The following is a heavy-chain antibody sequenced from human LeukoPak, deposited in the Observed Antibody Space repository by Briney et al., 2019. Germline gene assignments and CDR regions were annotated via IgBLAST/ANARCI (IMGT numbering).Heavy chain of an antibody. D-gene: IGHD2-2*01. CDR2: IYYSGST. CDR3: ARAYPRAYFDY. Sequence: SETLSLTCTVSGGSISSSSYYWGWIRQPPGKGLEWIGYIYYSGSTNYNPSLKSRVTISVDTSKNQFSLKLSSVTAADTAVYYCARAYPRAYFDYWGQGTLVTVSS. J-gene: IGHJ4*02. CDR1: GGSISSSSYY. V-gene: IGHV4-61*05.